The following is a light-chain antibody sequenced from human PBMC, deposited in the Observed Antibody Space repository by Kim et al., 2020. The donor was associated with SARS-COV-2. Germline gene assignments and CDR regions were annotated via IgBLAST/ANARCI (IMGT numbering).Light chain of an antibody. CDR3: QQYGSSPWT. J-gene: IGKJ1*01. CDR2: GAS. V-gene: IGKV3-20*01. CDR1: QSVRSNH. Sequence: EIVLTQSPGTLSLSPGERATLSCRASQSVRSNHLAWYQQKPGQAPRLLIYGASSRATGIPDRFSGSGSGTDFTLTISRLEPEDFAVYYCQQYGSSPWTFGQGTKVDIK.